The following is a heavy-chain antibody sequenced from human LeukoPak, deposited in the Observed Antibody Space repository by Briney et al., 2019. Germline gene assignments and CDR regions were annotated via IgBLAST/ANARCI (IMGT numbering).Heavy chain of an antibody. D-gene: IGHD5-24*01. V-gene: IGHV4-34*01. Sequence: SETLSLTCAVYGGSFSGYYWSWIRQPPGKGLEWIGEINHSGSTNYNPSLKSRVTISVDTSKNQFSLKLSSVTAADTAVYYCARGRDGYGDWGQGTLVTVSS. CDR3: ARGRDGYGD. J-gene: IGHJ4*02. CDR2: INHSGST. CDR1: GGSFSGYY.